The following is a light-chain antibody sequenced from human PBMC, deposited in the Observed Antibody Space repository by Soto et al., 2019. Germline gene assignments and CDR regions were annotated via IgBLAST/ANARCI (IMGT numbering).Light chain of an antibody. V-gene: IGKV3-11*01. J-gene: IGKJ2*01. CDR3: QQRSNWPPLYT. CDR2: DAS. CDR1: QSVSSY. Sequence: EIVLTQSPATLSLSPGERATLSCRASQSVSSYLAWYQQKPCQAPRLLIYDASNRATGIPARFSGSGSGTDFTLTISSLEPEYFAVYYCQQRSNWPPLYTFGQGTQLEIK.